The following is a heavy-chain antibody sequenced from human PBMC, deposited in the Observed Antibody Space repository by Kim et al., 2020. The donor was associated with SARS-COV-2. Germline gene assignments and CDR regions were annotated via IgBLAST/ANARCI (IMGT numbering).Heavy chain of an antibody. J-gene: IGHJ6*03. CDR2: MNPNSGNT. CDR1: GYTFTSYD. Sequence: ASVKVSCKASGYTFTSYDINWVRQATGQGLEWMGWMNPNSGNTGYAQKFQGRVTMTRNTSISTAYMELSSLRSEDTAVYYCARGLSSSWYLAYYYYYMDVWGKGTTVTVSS. V-gene: IGHV1-8*01. CDR3: ARGLSSSWYLAYYYYYMDV. D-gene: IGHD6-13*01.